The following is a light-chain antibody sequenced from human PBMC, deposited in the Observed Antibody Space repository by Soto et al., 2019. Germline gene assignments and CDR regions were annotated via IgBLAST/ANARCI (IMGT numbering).Light chain of an antibody. CDR2: DAS. CDR3: QQYDGYPWT. V-gene: IGKV1-5*01. CDR1: QSISSW. J-gene: IGKJ1*01. Sequence: DIQMTQSPSTLSASVGDRVTITCRASQSISSWLAWYQQKPGKAPKLLIYDASSLESGVPSRFSGSGSGTEFTLTISSLQPDDFAADYCQQYDGYPWTFGQGTKVEIK.